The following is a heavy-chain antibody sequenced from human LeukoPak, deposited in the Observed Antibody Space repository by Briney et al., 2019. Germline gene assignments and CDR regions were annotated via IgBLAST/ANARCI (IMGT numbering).Heavy chain of an antibody. D-gene: IGHD6-13*01. CDR1: GGTFSSYA. CDR3: ARGEGVSSSFYY. V-gene: IGHV1-69*04. J-gene: IGHJ4*02. CDR2: IIPILGIA. Sequence: LVKVSCKASGGTFSSYAISWVRQAPGQGLEWMGRIIPILGIANYAQKFQGRVTITADKSTSTAYMELSSLRSEDTAVYYCARGEGVSSSFYYWGQGTLVTVSS.